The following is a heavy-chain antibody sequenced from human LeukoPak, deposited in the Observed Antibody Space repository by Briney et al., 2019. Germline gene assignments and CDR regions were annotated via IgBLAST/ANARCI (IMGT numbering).Heavy chain of an antibody. CDR1: GGSISGYY. Sequence: SETLSLSCTGSGGSISGYYWSWIRQPPGKGLETIGYVYYSGSTNYNPSLKSRVTISVDTSKNQFSLKLSSVTAADTAVYYCARVPPAPITIFGEYYFDYWGQGTLVTVSS. J-gene: IGHJ4*02. CDR2: VYYSGST. D-gene: IGHD3-3*01. CDR3: ARVPPAPITIFGEYYFDY. V-gene: IGHV4-59*01.